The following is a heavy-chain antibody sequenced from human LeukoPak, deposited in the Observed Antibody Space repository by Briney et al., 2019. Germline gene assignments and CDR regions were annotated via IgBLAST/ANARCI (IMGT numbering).Heavy chain of an antibody. J-gene: IGHJ4*02. CDR2: IYTSGST. Sequence: SQTLSLTCTVSGGSISSGSYYWSWIRQPAGKGLEWIGRIYTSGSTNYNPSLKSRVTISVDTSKNQFSLKLSSVTAADTAVYYCARDAFYGDGYKFDYWGQGTLATVSS. V-gene: IGHV4-61*02. CDR3: ARDAFYGDGYKFDY. CDR1: GGSISSGSYY. D-gene: IGHD5-24*01.